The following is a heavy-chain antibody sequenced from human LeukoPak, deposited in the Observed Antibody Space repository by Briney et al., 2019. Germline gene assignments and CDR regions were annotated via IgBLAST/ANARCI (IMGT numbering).Heavy chain of an antibody. D-gene: IGHD4-17*01. CDR1: GGTFSSYA. J-gene: IGHJ4*02. CDR2: IIPILGIA. CDR3: ASSSGDGEGY. V-gene: IGHV1-69*04. Sequence: LVKVSCKASGGTFSSYAISWVRQAPGQGLEWMGRIIPILGIANYAQKFQGRVTITADKSTSTAYMELSSLRSEDTAVYYCASSSGDGEGYWGQGTLVTVSS.